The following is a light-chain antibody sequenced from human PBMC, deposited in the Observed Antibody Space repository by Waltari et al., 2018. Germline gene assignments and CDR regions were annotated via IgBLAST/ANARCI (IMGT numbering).Light chain of an antibody. CDR1: SSDVGRNNL. CDR3: CSYAGSSTYV. J-gene: IGLJ1*01. Sequence: QSALTQPASVSGSPGQSNTISCPGTSSDVGRNNLVPWSQQHPGKAPKLMIYEGSKRPSGVSNRFSGSKSGNTASLTISGLQAEDEADYYCCSYAGSSTYVFGTGTKVTVL. V-gene: IGLV2-23*01. CDR2: EGS.